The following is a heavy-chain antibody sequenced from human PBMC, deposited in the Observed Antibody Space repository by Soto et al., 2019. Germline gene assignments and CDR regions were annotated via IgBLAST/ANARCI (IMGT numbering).Heavy chain of an antibody. D-gene: IGHD1-26*01. J-gene: IGHJ4*02. CDR3: ASRYSGSLDY. CDR2: ITVGNGFT. CDR1: GYTFSNYA. V-gene: IGHV1-3*01. Sequence: QVQLVQSGAEVKKSGASVKVSCKASGYTFSNYAMHWVRQAPGQRLEWMGWITVGNGFTKYSEKFQGRVTITRDTAASPAYRERSSLRPEDTAVYYCASRYSGSLDYGGKEPLVTVS.